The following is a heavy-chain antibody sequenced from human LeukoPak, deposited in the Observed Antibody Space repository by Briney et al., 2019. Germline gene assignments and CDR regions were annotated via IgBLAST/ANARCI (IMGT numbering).Heavy chain of an antibody. J-gene: IGHJ4*02. CDR3: ARVRVGATNKGEFDY. CDR1: GFTFYDYG. Sequence: GGAPRLSCAAPGFTFYDYGMSWVRPAPGEGLEWGSGINWNGGSTGYADSVKGRFTISRDNAKNSLYLQMNSLRAEDTALYYCARVRVGATNKGEFDYWGQGTLVTVSS. D-gene: IGHD1-26*01. CDR2: INWNGGST. V-gene: IGHV3-20*04.